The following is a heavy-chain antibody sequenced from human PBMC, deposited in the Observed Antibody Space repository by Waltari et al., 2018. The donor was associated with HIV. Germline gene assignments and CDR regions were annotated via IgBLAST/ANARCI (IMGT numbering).Heavy chain of an antibody. V-gene: IGHV1-8*01. CDR1: GYTFTSYD. J-gene: IGHJ4*02. Sequence: QVQLVQSGAEVKKPGASVKVSCKASGYTFTSYDINWVRQATGQGLEWMGWMNLNSGNTGYAQKFQGRVTMTRNTSISTAYMELSSLRSEDTAVYYCARAATKYYYDSSGSYDYWGQGTLVTVSS. CDR3: ARAATKYYYDSSGSYDY. CDR2: MNLNSGNT. D-gene: IGHD3-22*01.